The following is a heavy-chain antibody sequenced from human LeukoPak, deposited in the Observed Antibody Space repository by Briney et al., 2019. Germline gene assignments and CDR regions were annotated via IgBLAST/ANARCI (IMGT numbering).Heavy chain of an antibody. Sequence: ASVKVSCKASGCTFTGYYMHWVRQAPGQGLEWMGWINPNSGGTNYAQKFQGRVTMTRDTSISTAYMELSSLRSEDTAVYYCATSYYDILTGYRPLAYWGQGTLVTVSS. J-gene: IGHJ4*02. D-gene: IGHD3-9*01. CDR2: INPNSGGT. CDR1: GCTFTGYY. V-gene: IGHV1-2*02. CDR3: ATSYYDILTGYRPLAY.